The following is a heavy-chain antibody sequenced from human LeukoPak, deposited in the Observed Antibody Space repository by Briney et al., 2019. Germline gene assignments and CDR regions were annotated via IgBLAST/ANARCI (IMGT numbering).Heavy chain of an antibody. Sequence: PGGSLRLSCAASGPTFSTYWMSGVRRAPGRGRVGVAVIKQDGTEKYYVDSVKGRSTISRDNAKNSLFLQMNSLRAEDTAVYYCATEEIWDHRFDYWGQGTLVTVSS. D-gene: IGHD3-16*01. V-gene: IGHV3-7*03. CDR3: ATEEIWDHRFDY. J-gene: IGHJ4*02. CDR1: GPTFSTYW. CDR2: IKQDGTEK.